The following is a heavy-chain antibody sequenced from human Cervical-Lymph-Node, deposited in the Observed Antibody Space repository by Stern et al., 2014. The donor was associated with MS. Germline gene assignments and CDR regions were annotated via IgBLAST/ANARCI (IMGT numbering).Heavy chain of an antibody. CDR1: GFPFNKYW. CDR2: MNQDGTER. CDR3: ARGVAAAGS. J-gene: IGHJ4*02. V-gene: IGHV3-7*01. D-gene: IGHD6-13*01. Sequence: EVQLVESGGGLVQPGGSLRLSCVVSGFPFNKYWMSWVRQAPGQRLEWVANMNQDGTERYYMKSVEGRFTISRDNAKRSLFLQMNNLRVGDTAIYHCARGVAAAGSWGQGTQVIVSS.